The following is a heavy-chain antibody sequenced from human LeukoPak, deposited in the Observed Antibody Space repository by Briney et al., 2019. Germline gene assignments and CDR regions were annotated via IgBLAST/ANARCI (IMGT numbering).Heavy chain of an antibody. V-gene: IGHV5-51*01. CDR2: IYPGDSDT. CDR3: ARHRTTSIAVAPGGIDY. D-gene: IGHD6-19*01. Sequence: GESLKISCKGSGYSFTSYWIGWVRQMPGKGLEWMGIIYPGDSDTRYSPSFQGQVTISADKSISTAYLQWSSLKASDTAMYYCARHRTTSIAVAPGGIDYWGQGTLVTVSS. CDR1: GYSFTSYW. J-gene: IGHJ4*02.